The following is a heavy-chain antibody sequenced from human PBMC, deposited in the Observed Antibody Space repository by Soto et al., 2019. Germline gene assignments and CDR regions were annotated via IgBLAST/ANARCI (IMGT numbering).Heavy chain of an antibody. J-gene: IGHJ6*02. CDR3: ARDPTYRGPLAWGLNNDYGDYWGGMDV. CDR1: GFTFSSYG. CDR2: IWYDGSNK. V-gene: IGHV3-33*01. Sequence: QVQLVESGGGVVQPGRSLRLSCAASGFTFSSYGMHWVRQAPGKGLEWVAVIWYDGSNKYYADSVKGRFTISRDNSKNTLYLQMNSLRAEDTAVYYCARDPTYRGPLAWGLNNDYGDYWGGMDVWGQGTTVTVSS. D-gene: IGHD4-17*01.